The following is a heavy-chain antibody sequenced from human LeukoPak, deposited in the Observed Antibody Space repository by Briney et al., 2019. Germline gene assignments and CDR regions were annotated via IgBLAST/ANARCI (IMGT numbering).Heavy chain of an antibody. CDR3: AKGLWEMATIDYFDY. V-gene: IGHV3-48*03. CDR2: ISSSGSTI. CDR1: GFTFSSYE. Sequence: GGSLRLSCAASGFTFSSYEMNWVRQAPGKGLEWVSYISSSGSTIYYADSVKGRFTISRDNSKNTLYLQMNSLRAEDTAVYYCAKGLWEMATIDYFDYWGQGTLVTVSS. J-gene: IGHJ4*02. D-gene: IGHD5-24*01.